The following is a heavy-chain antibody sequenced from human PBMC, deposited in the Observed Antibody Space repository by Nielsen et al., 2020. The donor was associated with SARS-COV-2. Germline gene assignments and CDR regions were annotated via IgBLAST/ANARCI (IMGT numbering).Heavy chain of an antibody. D-gene: IGHD2-2*01. CDR2: ISGYGVGP. Sequence: GESLKISCAASGFTFSNNWMSWVRQAPGKGLEWVSTISGYGVGPFYADSVKGRFTISRDNSKNTLFLQMSSLRAEDTAIYYCARDCSTTTCYGRTFDFWGQGTMVTVSS. CDR3: ARDCSTTTCYGRTFDF. J-gene: IGHJ3*01. V-gene: IGHV3-23*01. CDR1: GFTFSNNW.